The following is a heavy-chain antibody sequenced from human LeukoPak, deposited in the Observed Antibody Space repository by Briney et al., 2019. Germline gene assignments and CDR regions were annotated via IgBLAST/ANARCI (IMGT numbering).Heavy chain of an antibody. CDR3: ARNGGSY. CDR1: GYTFTGYY. J-gene: IGHJ4*02. CDR2: SNPNSGGT. Sequence: ASEKVSCKASGYTFTGYYMQWVQQAPGRGGKWMGWSNPNSGGTNYAQKFQGRVTMTRDTSISTSYMELSRLRADDTAVYYCARNGGSYWGQGTLVTVSS. V-gene: IGHV1-2*02. D-gene: IGHD3-16*01.